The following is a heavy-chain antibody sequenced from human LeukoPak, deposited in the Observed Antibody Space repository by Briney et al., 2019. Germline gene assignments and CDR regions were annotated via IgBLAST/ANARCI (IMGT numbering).Heavy chain of an antibody. Sequence: SETLSLTCTVSGGSISSSSYYWGWIRQPPGKGLEWIGSIYYSGSTYYNPSLKSRVTISVDTSKNQFSLKLSSVTAADTAVYYCARHRVEWITMIRPYYFDYWGQGTLVTVSS. CDR1: GGSISSSSYY. J-gene: IGHJ4*02. D-gene: IGHD3-22*01. CDR3: ARHRVEWITMIRPYYFDY. CDR2: IYYSGST. V-gene: IGHV4-39*01.